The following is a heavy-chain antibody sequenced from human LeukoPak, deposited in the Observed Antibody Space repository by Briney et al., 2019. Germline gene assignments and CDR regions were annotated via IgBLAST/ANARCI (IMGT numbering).Heavy chain of an antibody. V-gene: IGHV4-34*01. CDR2: INHSGST. J-gene: IGHJ5*02. CDR1: GGSFSGYY. CDR3: AREAGTMAGWFDP. D-gene: IGHD1-7*01. Sequence: SSETLSLTCAVYGGSFSGYYWSWIRQPPGKGLEWIGEINHSGSTNYNPSLKGRVTISVDRSKNQFSLKLSSVTAADTAVYYCAREAGTMAGWFDPWGQGTLVTVSS.